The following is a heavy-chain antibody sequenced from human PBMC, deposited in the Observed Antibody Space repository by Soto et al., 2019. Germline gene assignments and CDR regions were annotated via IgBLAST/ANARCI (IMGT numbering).Heavy chain of an antibody. CDR1: GASMNSYH. CDR2: IHSSGST. Sequence: SETLSLTCTVSGASMNSYHWSWIRQPAGKGLEWIGHIHSSGSTNYNPSLKSRVTMSVDTSKNQFSLRLMSLTAADTAVYYCAKDQGVAAAGITWFDPWGQGSLVTVSS. D-gene: IGHD6-13*01. V-gene: IGHV4-4*07. CDR3: AKDQGVAAAGITWFDP. J-gene: IGHJ5*02.